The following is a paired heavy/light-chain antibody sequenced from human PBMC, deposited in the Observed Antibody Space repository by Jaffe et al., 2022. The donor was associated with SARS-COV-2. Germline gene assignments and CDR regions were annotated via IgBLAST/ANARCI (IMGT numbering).Light chain of an antibody. Sequence: DFQMTQSPSSLSASVGDRVTITCRASHNINSHLNWYQQKPGRAPRVLIHAASTLQTGIPSRFSGSGSGTDYTLTISSLQPEDIATYYCQQTYSTPSFGGGTKVEIK. CDR1: HNINSH. J-gene: IGKJ4*01. V-gene: IGKV1-39*01. CDR3: QQTYSTPS. CDR2: AAS.
Heavy chain of an antibody. CDR2: ISDDGNKM. CDR3: ASGSALRFFDWFLPPGSGYFEY. CDR1: GSGFSSST. Sequence: VHLVESGGDVVQPGGSLRLSCAASGSGFSSSTLHWVRQAPGKGLEWVAVISDDGNKMSYADSVKGRFTISRDNSMNTLDLQLNSLRPEDTAVYYCASGSALRFFDWFLPPGSGYFEYWGQGTLVIVSS. D-gene: IGHD3-9*01. V-gene: IGHV3-30*04. J-gene: IGHJ4*02.